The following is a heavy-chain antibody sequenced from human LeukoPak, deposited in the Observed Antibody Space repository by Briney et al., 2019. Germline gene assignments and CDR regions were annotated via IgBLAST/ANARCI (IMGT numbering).Heavy chain of an antibody. CDR1: GFTFDDYA. V-gene: IGHV3-9*01. Sequence: GRSLRLSCAASGFTFDDYAMHWVRQAPGKGLEWVSGINWNSGSISYADSVKGRFTISRDNAKNSLYLQMNSLRVEDTALYYCAKDMSPSGWYLDYWGQGTLVTVSS. CDR2: INWNSGSI. D-gene: IGHD6-19*01. CDR3: AKDMSPSGWYLDY. J-gene: IGHJ4*02.